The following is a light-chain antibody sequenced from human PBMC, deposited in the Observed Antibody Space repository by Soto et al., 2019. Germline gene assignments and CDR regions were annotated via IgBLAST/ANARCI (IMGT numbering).Light chain of an antibody. CDR3: QQYGSSPWT. V-gene: IGKV3-20*01. J-gene: IGKJ1*01. Sequence: EIVLTQSPGTLSLSPGERATLSCRASQSVSSSYLAWYQQKPGQAPRLLIYGASSGATGIPDRFSGSGSGTDFTLTISRLEPEDFAVYYFQQYGSSPWTFGQGTKVDIK. CDR2: GAS. CDR1: QSVSSSY.